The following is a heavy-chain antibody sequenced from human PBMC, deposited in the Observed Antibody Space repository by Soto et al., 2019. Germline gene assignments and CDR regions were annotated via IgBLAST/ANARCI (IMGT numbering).Heavy chain of an antibody. CDR3: ATTPPGYSSGYYYPPWFDP. D-gene: IGHD3-22*01. Sequence: ASVKVSCKVSGYTLTELSMHGVRQAPGKGLEWMGGFDPEDGETIYAQKFQGRVTMTEDTSTDTAYMELSSLRSEDTAVYYCATTPPGYSSGYYYPPWFDPWGQGTLVTVSS. CDR2: FDPEDGET. V-gene: IGHV1-24*01. J-gene: IGHJ5*02. CDR1: GYTLTELS.